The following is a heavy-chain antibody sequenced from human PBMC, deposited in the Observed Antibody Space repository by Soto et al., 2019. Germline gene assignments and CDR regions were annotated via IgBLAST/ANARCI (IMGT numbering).Heavy chain of an antibody. D-gene: IGHD6-13*01. CDR1: GFTFSSYA. V-gene: IGHV3-23*01. CDR3: AIADSSSSTDNYYYYGMDA. CDR2: ISGSGGST. J-gene: IGHJ6*02. Sequence: PXGSLRLSCAAAGFTFSSYAMSWVRQAPGKGLEWVSAISGSGGSTYYADSVKGRFTISRDNSKNTLYLQMNSLRAEDTAVYYCAIADSSSSTDNYYYYGMDAWGQGTTVTVSS.